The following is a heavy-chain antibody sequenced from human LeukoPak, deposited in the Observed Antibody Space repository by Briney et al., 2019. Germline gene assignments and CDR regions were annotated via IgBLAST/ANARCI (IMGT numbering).Heavy chain of an antibody. Sequence: GGSLRLSCTVSGFTFSSYAMRWVGQAPGKGLEWVSSISTSGGNTYYADSVKGLFTISRDNAKTSLYLQMNSLRAEDTAVYYCTITRAVAGTDFYYWGQGTLVTVSS. CDR3: TITRAVAGTDFYY. D-gene: IGHD6-19*01. V-gene: IGHV3-21*01. J-gene: IGHJ4*02. CDR2: ISTSGGNT. CDR1: GFTFSSYA.